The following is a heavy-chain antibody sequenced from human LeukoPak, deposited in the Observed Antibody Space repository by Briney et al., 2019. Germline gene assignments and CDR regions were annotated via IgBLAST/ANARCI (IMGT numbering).Heavy chain of an antibody. CDR2: IFYSESA. D-gene: IGHD3-10*01. Sequence: SETLSLTCTVSGASITSYYWSWIRQPPGKGLECIGYIFYSESANYNPSLKSRVTISVDTSKNQFSLKLTSVTAADTAVYYCARASGSYYNFYYWGQGTLVTVSS. V-gene: IGHV4-59*12. CDR3: ARASGSYYNFYY. CDR1: GASITSYY. J-gene: IGHJ4*02.